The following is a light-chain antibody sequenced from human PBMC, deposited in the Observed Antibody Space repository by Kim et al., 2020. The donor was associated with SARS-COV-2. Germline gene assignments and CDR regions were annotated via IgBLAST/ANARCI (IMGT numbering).Light chain of an antibody. J-gene: IGKJ4*01. CDR3: QQINSYPLT. V-gene: IGKV1-9*01. CDR1: QGISSY. CDR2: AAS. Sequence: IQLTQSPSSLSASVGDRVTITCRASQGISSYLAWYLQKPGKAPKLLIYAASTLQSGVPSRFSGSGSETDFTLTISSLQPEDFATHYCQQINSYPLTFGGRTKVDIK.